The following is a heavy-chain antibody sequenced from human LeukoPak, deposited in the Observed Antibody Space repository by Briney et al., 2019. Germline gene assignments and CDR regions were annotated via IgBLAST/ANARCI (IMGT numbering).Heavy chain of an antibody. J-gene: IGHJ4*02. Sequence: SETLSLTCAVSGGSINSHYWGWIRQPPGKGLQWIGDIYYTGKDNYNPSLKSRVTISLDTSKDHLSLNLTSVLAADTAIYYCVRRDTGWNYFDYWGQGILVTVSS. CDR2: IYYTGKD. V-gene: IGHV4-59*08. CDR1: GGSINSHY. D-gene: IGHD6-19*01. CDR3: VRRDTGWNYFDY.